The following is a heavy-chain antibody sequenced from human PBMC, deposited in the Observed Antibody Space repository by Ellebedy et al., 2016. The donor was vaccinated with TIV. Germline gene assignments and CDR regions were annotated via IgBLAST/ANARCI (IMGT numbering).Heavy chain of an antibody. Sequence: GESLKISCAASGFTFSSYNMNWVRQAPGKGLEWVSFISFSSDYIYYADSVKGRFTISRDNAKNSLYLQMNSLRAEDTAVYYCARGLVGPWGQGTLVTVSS. CDR3: ARGLVGP. D-gene: IGHD2-15*01. CDR1: GFTFSSYN. V-gene: IGHV3-21*01. CDR2: ISFSSDYI. J-gene: IGHJ5*02.